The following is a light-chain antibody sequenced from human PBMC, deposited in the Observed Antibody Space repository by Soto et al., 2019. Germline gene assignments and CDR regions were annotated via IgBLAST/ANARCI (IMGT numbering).Light chain of an antibody. CDR1: NIETKT. CDR3: QVWDIITSRRF. V-gene: IGLV3-21*02. J-gene: IGLJ2*01. CDR2: DDR. Sequence: SYELTQPPSVSVAPGQTASLACGGDNIETKTVHWYQQRPGQAPVLVVYDDRDRPSGIPERFSGSNSGHTATLTISRVEAGDEADYYCQVWDIITSRRFFGGGTKLTVL.